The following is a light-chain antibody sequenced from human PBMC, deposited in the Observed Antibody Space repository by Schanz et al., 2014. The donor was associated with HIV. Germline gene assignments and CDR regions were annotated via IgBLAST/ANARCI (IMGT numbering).Light chain of an antibody. Sequence: QSALTQPASVSGSPGQSITLSCTGTSSDVATYNYVSWYQQHPGKAPKLLIYDVTNRPSGVPDRFSGSKSGNTASLTVSGLQADDEADYYCCSYAGSSTYVFGTGTKLTVL. CDR3: CSYAGSSTYV. V-gene: IGLV2-14*03. CDR2: DVT. CDR1: SSDVATYNY. J-gene: IGLJ1*01.